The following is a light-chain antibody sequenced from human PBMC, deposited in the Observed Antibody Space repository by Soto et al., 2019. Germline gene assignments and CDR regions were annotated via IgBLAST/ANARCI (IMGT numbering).Light chain of an antibody. CDR2: EDN. Sequence: ALTQPASVSGSPGQSITISCTGTSSDVGSYNLVSWYQQHPGKAPKLMIYEDNKRPSGVSNRFSGSKSGNTASLTISGLQAEDEAHYYCCSYAPISTVVFGGGTKLTVL. J-gene: IGLJ3*02. V-gene: IGLV2-23*01. CDR3: CSYAPISTVV. CDR1: SSDVGSYNL.